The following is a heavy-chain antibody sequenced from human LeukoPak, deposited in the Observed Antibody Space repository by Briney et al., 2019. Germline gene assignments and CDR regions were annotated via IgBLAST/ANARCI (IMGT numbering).Heavy chain of an antibody. CDR2: IYSGGST. V-gene: IGHV3-53*01. J-gene: IGHJ5*02. CDR1: GFTFSSYG. CDR3: ARSSGTDSGWWYWFDP. D-gene: IGHD6-19*01. Sequence: GGSLRLSCAASGFTFSSYGMHWVRQAPGKGLEWVSVIYSGGSTYYADSVKGRFTISRDNSKNTLYLQMNSLRAEDTAVYYCARSSGTDSGWWYWFDPWGQGTLVTVSS.